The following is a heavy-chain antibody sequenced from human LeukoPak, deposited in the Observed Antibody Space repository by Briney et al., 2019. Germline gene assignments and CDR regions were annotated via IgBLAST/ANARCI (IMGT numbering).Heavy chain of an antibody. V-gene: IGHV4-30-4*01. CDR3: TKVSLAARPFAFDI. D-gene: IGHD6-6*01. CDR1: GGSFSGYY. CDR2: IYNSGST. J-gene: IGHJ3*02. Sequence: ASETLSLTCAVYGGSFSGYYWSWIRQPPGKGLGWIGYIYNSGSTYYNLSLKSRVTISVDTSKNQFSLKLSSVTAADTAVYYCTKVSLAARPFAFDIWGQGTMVTVSS.